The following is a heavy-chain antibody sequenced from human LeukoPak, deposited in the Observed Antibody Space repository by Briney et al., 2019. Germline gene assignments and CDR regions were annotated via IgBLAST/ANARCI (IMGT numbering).Heavy chain of an antibody. D-gene: IGHD2-2*01. CDR2: IYPGDSDT. CDR3: ARCSSTSFYARAYFVY. Sequence: GESLKISCKGSGYSFTSYWIAWVRQMPGKGLEWMGIIYPGDSDTRYSPSFQGQVTISADKSISTAYLQWSSLKASDAAMYYCARCSSTSFYARAYFVYWAQRTLVSVSS. CDR1: GYSFTSYW. J-gene: IGHJ4*02. V-gene: IGHV5-51*01.